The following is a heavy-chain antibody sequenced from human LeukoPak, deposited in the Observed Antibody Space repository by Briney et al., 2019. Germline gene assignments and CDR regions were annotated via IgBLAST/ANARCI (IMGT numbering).Heavy chain of an antibody. Sequence: SETLSFTCTVSGGSISSYYWSWIRQPPGKGLEWIGYIYYSGSTNYNPSLKSRVTISVDTSKNQFSLKLSSVTAADTAVYYCARERMAVTMGEFDYWGQGTLVAVSS. CDR2: IYYSGST. D-gene: IGHD3-16*01. V-gene: IGHV4-59*01. J-gene: IGHJ4*02. CDR1: GGSISSYY. CDR3: ARERMAVTMGEFDY.